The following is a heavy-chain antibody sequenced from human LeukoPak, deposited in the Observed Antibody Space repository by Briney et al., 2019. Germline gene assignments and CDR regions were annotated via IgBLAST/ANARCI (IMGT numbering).Heavy chain of an antibody. D-gene: IGHD3-22*01. J-gene: IGHJ3*02. CDR3: ARANSSGYYYFDAFDT. Sequence: ASVKVSCKASGGTFSSYAISWVRQAPGQGLEWMGRIIPIFGTANYAQKFQGRVTITTDESTSTAYMELSSLRSEDTAVYYCARANSSGYYYFDAFDTWGQGTMVTVSS. CDR1: GGTFSSYA. CDR2: IIPIFGTA. V-gene: IGHV1-69*05.